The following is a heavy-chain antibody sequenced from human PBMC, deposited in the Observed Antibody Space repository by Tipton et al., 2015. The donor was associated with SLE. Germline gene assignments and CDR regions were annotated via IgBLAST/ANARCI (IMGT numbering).Heavy chain of an antibody. V-gene: IGHV4-4*08. Sequence: TLSLTCTVSGGSISSYYWSWIRQPPGKGLEWIGFIYTSGSTNYNPPLKSRVTISVDTSKNQLSLKLTSVTAADTAVYYCARGSVVADDYWGQGTLVTVSS. D-gene: IGHD2-15*01. CDR2: IYTSGST. CDR3: ARGSVVADDY. CDR1: GGSISSYY. J-gene: IGHJ4*02.